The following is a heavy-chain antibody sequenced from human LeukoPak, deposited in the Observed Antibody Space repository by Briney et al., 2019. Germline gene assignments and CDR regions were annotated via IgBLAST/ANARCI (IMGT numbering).Heavy chain of an antibody. V-gene: IGHV3-7*01. CDR1: GFTFSSYW. CDR2: IKQDGSEK. D-gene: IGHD5-18*01. CDR3: AMGGYGYIGYAFDI. J-gene: IGHJ3*02. Sequence: GGSLRLSCAASGFTFSSYWMSWVRQAPGKGLEWVANIKQDGSEKYYVDSVKGRFTISRDNAKNSLYLQMNSLRAEDTAVYYCAMGGYGYIGYAFDIWGQGTMVTVSS.